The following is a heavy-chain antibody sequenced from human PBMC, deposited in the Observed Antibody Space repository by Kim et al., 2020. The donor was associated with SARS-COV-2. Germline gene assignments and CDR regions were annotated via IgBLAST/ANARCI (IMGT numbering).Heavy chain of an antibody. CDR3: ARGFWNDERVAAFDI. J-gene: IGHJ3*02. Sequence: ASVKVSCKASGYTFTSYGISWVRQAPGQGLEWMGWISAYNGNTNYAQKLQGRVTMTTDTSTSTAYMELRSLRSDDTAVYYCARGFWNDERVAAFDIWGQGTMVTVSS. V-gene: IGHV1-18*01. CDR2: ISAYNGNT. CDR1: GYTFTSYG. D-gene: IGHD1-1*01.